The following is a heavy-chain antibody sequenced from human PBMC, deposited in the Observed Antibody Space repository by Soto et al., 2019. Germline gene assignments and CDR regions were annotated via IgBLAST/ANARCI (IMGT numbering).Heavy chain of an antibody. CDR1: GGSVSSGSYY. V-gene: IGHV4-61*01. Sequence: SETLSLTCTVSGGSVSSGSYYWSWIRQPPGKGLEWIGYIYYSGSTNYNPSLKSRVTISVDTSKNQFSLKLSSVTAADTAVYYCARSYYYGSGSSTPADYWGQGTLVTISS. D-gene: IGHD3-10*01. CDR2: IYYSGST. CDR3: ARSYYYGSGSSTPADY. J-gene: IGHJ4*02.